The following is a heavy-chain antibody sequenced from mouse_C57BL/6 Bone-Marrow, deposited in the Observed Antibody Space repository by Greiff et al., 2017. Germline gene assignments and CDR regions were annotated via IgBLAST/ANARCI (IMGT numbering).Heavy chain of an antibody. CDR3: ARRRAGRLAY. J-gene: IGHJ3*01. CDR1: GFTFSSYA. D-gene: IGHD3-3*01. Sequence: EVKLMESGGGLVKPGGSLKLSCAASGFTFSSYAMSWVRQTPEKRLEWVATISDGGSYTYYPDNVKGRFTISRDNAKNNLYLQMSHLKSEDTAMYYCARRRAGRLAYWGQGTLGTVSA. CDR2: ISDGGSYT. V-gene: IGHV5-4*03.